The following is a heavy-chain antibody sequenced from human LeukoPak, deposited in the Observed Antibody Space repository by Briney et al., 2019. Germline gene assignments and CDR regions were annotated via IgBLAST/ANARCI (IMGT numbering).Heavy chain of an antibody. CDR2: ISYDGSNK. CDR1: GFTFSSYG. Sequence: GRSLRLSCAASGFTFSSYGMHWVRQAPGKGLEWVAVISYDGSNKYCADSVKGRFTISRDNSKNTLYLQMNSLRAEDTAVYYCAKGQQWLVWWFDPWGQGTLVTVSS. D-gene: IGHD6-19*01. V-gene: IGHV3-30*18. J-gene: IGHJ5*02. CDR3: AKGQQWLVWWFDP.